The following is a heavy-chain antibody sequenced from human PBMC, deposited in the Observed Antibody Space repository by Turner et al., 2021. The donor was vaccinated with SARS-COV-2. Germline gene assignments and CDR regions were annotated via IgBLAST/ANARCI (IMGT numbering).Heavy chain of an antibody. CDR1: GFTFSSYA. CDR3: AKSGGMYCSGGNCYSSYFDY. Sequence: QVQLVESGGGVVQPGRSLRLYCAASGFTFSSYAMHWVRQAPGKGLEWVAVILYDGSNKYYADSVKGRFTISRDNSKNTLYLQMNSLRAEDTAVYYCAKSGGMYCSGGNCYSSYFDYWGQGTLVTVSS. CDR2: ILYDGSNK. V-gene: IGHV3-30*18. J-gene: IGHJ4*02. D-gene: IGHD2-15*01.